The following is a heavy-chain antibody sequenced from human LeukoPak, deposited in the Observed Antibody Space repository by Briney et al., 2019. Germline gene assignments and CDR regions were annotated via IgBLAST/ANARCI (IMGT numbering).Heavy chain of an antibody. V-gene: IGHV3-30*18. J-gene: IGHJ3*01. D-gene: IGHD3-22*01. CDR1: GFSFSSYG. Sequence: GGSLRLSCAASGFSFSSYGMHWVRQAPGKGLEWVAVISYDGSNFYRADSVKGRFTISRDNSKSTVYLQMNSLRAEDTAVYYCAKGGYYESTTDAFDVWGQGTMVTVSS. CDR2: ISYDGSNF. CDR3: AKGGYYESTTDAFDV.